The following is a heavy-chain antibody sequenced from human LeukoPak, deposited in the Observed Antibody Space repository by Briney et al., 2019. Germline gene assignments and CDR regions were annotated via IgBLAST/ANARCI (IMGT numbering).Heavy chain of an antibody. CDR3: ARDGKLGVVVPAAMRGGRGEFDY. CDR2: INPNSGGT. CDR1: GYTFTGYY. D-gene: IGHD2-2*01. V-gene: IGHV1-2*02. Sequence: ASVKVSCKASGYTFTGYYMHWVRQAPGQGLEWMGWINPNSGGTNYAQKFQGRVTMTRDTSISTAYMELSRLRSDDTAVYYCARDGKLGVVVPAAMRGGRGEFDYWGQGTLVTVSS. J-gene: IGHJ4*02.